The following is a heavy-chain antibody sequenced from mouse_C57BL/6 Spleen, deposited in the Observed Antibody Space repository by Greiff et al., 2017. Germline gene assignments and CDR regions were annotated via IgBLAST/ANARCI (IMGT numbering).Heavy chain of an antibody. D-gene: IGHD2-4*01. CDR1: GFNITDYY. CDR3: ARGNYDYGDYAIDY. J-gene: IGHJ4*01. CDR2: IDPEDGGT. Sequence: VQLQQSGAELVKPGASVKLSCTASGFNITDYYMHWVKQRTEKGLEWIGRIDPEDGGTKYAPKFQGKATITVNTSSTTAYLQLSSLTSEDTAVYYCARGNYDYGDYAIDYWGQGTSVTVSS. V-gene: IGHV14-2*01.